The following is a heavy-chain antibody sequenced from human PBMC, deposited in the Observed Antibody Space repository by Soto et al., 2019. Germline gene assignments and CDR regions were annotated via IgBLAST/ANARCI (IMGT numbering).Heavy chain of an antibody. Sequence: PSETLSLTCTVSCRSMSGYYWSWIRQPAGERLEWIGRIYTSGTTDFNPSLKGRVTMSVDTSKNQFSLKLTSVTAADTALYYCAREDYYDTGYYVVWGQGTQVTVS. V-gene: IGHV4-4*07. CDR1: CRSMSGYY. J-gene: IGHJ4*02. D-gene: IGHD3-9*01. CDR3: AREDYYDTGYYVV. CDR2: IYTSGTT.